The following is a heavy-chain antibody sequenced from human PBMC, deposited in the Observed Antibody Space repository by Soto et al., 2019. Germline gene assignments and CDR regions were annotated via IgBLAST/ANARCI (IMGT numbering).Heavy chain of an antibody. Sequence: GGSLRLSCAASGFIFSDYYMSWIRQAPGKGLEWISYISSSTGYTNYADSVKGRFTISRDNAKNSLYLQMNSLRGDDTAVYYCARDGSGSYYYGMDVWGQGT. D-gene: IGHD3-10*01. J-gene: IGHJ6*02. CDR1: GFIFSDYY. CDR2: ISSSTGYT. V-gene: IGHV3-11*05. CDR3: ARDGSGSYYYGMDV.